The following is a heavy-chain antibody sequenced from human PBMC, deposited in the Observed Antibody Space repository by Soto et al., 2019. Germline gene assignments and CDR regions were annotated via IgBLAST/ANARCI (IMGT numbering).Heavy chain of an antibody. J-gene: IGHJ3*01. Sequence: GXSVKVSCKASVFPSIGISWLRQAPGQRLEWMGWISTHNGNTIYAQKFQGRVIMTMDTSTTTVYMELRSLRPDDTAVYLCAREGILGLFDAYDLWGQGTMVTVSS. V-gene: IGHV1-18*04. D-gene: IGHD3-3*01. CDR3: AREGILGLFDAYDL. CDR2: ISTHNGNT. CDR1: VFPSIG.